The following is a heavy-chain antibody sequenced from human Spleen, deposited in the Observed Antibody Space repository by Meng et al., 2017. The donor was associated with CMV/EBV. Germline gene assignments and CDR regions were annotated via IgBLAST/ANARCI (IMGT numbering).Heavy chain of an antibody. CDR1: FTSYY. D-gene: IGHD3-3*01. CDR2: INPSGGST. V-gene: IGHV1-46*01. Sequence: FTSYYMQWVRQAPGQGLEWMGIINPSGGSTSYAQKFQGRVTMTRDTSTSTVYMELSSLRSEDTAVYYCAREGGTYYDFWSGYFECFDPWGQGTLVTVSS. CDR3: AREGGTYYDFWSGYFECFDP. J-gene: IGHJ5*02.